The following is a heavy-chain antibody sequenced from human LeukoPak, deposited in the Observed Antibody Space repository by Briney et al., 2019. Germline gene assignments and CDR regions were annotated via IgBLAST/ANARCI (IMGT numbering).Heavy chain of an antibody. CDR1: GFTFSSYE. J-gene: IGHJ4*02. CDR2: ISSSGSAI. V-gene: IGHV3-48*03. Sequence: EGSLRLSCAASGFTFSSYEMNWVRQTPGKGLEWVSYISSSGSAIYYADSVKGRFTISRDNAKNSLHLQMNSLRVEDTAVYYCARERGGFDCWAQGSLVTVSS. D-gene: IGHD3-16*01. CDR3: ARERGGFDC.